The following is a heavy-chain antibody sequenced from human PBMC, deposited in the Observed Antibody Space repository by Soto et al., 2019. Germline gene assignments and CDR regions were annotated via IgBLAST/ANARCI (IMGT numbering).Heavy chain of an antibody. Sequence: GGSLRPSCAASGFTFSNAWMSWVRQAPGKGLEWVGRIKSKTDGGTTDYAAPVKGRFTISRDDSKNTLYLQMNSLKTEDTAVYYCTPSWDSYGYYFDYWGQGTLVTVAS. V-gene: IGHV3-15*01. CDR1: GFTFSNAW. CDR2: IKSKTDGGTT. D-gene: IGHD5-18*01. J-gene: IGHJ4*02. CDR3: TPSWDSYGYYFDY.